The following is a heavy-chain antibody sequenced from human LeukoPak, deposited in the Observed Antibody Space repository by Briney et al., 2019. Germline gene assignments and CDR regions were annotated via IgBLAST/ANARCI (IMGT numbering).Heavy chain of an antibody. CDR1: GFTVSSNY. V-gene: IGHV3-66*01. CDR3: AKDPETYSSRWFDS. J-gene: IGHJ5*01. CDR2: IYSGGST. D-gene: IGHD2-21*01. Sequence: GGSLRLSCAASGFTVSSNYMSWVRQAPGKGLEWVSVIYSGGSTYYADSVKGRFTISRDNSKNTLYLQMNSLRAEDTAVYYCAKDPETYSSRWFDSWGQGTLVTVSS.